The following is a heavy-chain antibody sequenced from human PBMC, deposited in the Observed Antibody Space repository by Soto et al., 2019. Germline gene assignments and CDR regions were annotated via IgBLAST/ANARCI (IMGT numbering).Heavy chain of an antibody. CDR3: AKPIVTAAAGFFAEYFQH. D-gene: IGHD6-13*01. V-gene: IGHV3-23*01. J-gene: IGHJ1*01. Sequence: XGSLRLSCSAAGFTFSSYAMSWVRQAPGKGLDWVSAISGSGGSTYYADSVKGRFTISRDNSKNTLYLQMNSLRAEDTAVYYCAKPIVTAAAGFFAEYFQHWGQGNLVTVSS. CDR1: GFTFSSYA. CDR2: ISGSGGST.